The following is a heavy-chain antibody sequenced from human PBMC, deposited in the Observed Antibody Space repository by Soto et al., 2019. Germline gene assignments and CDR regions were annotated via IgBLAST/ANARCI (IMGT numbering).Heavy chain of an antibody. CDR2: INHSGST. V-gene: IGHV4-34*01. Sequence: QVQLQQWGAGLLKPSETLSLTCAVYGGSFSAYYWSWIRQPPGKGLEWIGEINHSGSTNYNPSLKSRVTISVDRSKNQFSLKLSSETAADTAVYYCARGVGYAGVDYWGQGTLVTVSS. CDR1: GGSFSAYY. J-gene: IGHJ4*02. D-gene: IGHD5-12*01. CDR3: ARGVGYAGVDY.